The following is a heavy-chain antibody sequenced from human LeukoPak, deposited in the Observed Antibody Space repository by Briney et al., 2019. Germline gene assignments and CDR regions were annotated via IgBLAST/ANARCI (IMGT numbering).Heavy chain of an antibody. CDR1: GYTFTSYD. Sequence: ASVQVSCKASGYTFTSYDINWVRQATGQGLEWMGWMNPNSGNTGYAQKFQGRVTMTRNTSISTAYMELSSLRSEDTAVYYCSRVVWFGELFTFDPWGQGTLVTVSS. V-gene: IGHV1-8*01. J-gene: IGHJ5*02. D-gene: IGHD3-10*01. CDR2: MNPNSGNT. CDR3: SRVVWFGELFTFDP.